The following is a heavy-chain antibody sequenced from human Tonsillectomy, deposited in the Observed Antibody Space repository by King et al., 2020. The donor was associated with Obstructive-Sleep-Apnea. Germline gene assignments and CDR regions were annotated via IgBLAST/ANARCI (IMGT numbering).Heavy chain of an antibody. CDR2: IRYDGSNE. J-gene: IGHJ4*02. CDR1: EFTFSSYG. Sequence: VQLVESGGGVVQPGWALRLSCAASEFTFSSYGMHWVRQAPGKGLEWVACIRYDGSNEYYIESVKGRFTISRDNSKNTLYLQMNSLTVEDTAVYYCAKSSGVAAAGTYPFDYWGQGTLVTVSS. CDR3: AKSSGVAAAGTYPFDY. V-gene: IGHV3-30*02. D-gene: IGHD6-13*01.